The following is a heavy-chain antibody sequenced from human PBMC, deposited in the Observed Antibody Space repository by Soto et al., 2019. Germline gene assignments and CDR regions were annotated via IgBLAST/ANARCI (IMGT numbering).Heavy chain of an antibody. CDR1: GYTFTSYD. CDR2: MNPNSGNT. V-gene: IGHV1-8*01. D-gene: IGHD3-9*01. CDR3: AGQYYDLLTGYYRFDY. Sequence: QVQLVQSGAEVKKPGASVKVSCKASGYTFTSYDINWVRQATGQGLEWMGWMNPNSGNTGYAQKFQGRVTMTRNTSISTAYMELSSLRSEDTAVYYCAGQYYDLLTGYYRFDYWGQGTLVTVSS. J-gene: IGHJ4*02.